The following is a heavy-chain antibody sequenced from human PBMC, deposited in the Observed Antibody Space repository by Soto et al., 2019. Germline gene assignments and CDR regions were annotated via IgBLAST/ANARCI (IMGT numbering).Heavy chain of an antibody. V-gene: IGHV4-59*01. J-gene: IGHJ4*02. CDR1: GGSISPYY. CDR3: ARGRDGYNFPFDY. D-gene: IGHD5-12*01. CDR2: IHYSGST. Sequence: PSETLSLTCTVSGGSISPYYLSWIRQPPGKGLEWIGYIHYSGSTSYNSSLKSRVTISVDTSKNQFSLNLSSVAAADTAVYFCARGRDGYNFPFDYWGQGTLVTVS.